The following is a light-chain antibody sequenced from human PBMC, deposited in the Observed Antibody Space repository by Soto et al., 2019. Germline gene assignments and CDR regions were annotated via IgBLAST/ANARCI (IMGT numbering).Light chain of an antibody. CDR1: QGISSY. CDR2: AAS. V-gene: IGKV1-9*01. CDR3: QQLNSYLWT. J-gene: IGKJ1*01. Sequence: DIQLTQSPSFLSASVGDRVTITCRASQGISSYFAWYQQKPGKAPKLLIYAASTLQSGVPSRFSGSVSGTEFTLTISSLQPEDFATYYCQQLNSYLWTFGQGTKVEIK.